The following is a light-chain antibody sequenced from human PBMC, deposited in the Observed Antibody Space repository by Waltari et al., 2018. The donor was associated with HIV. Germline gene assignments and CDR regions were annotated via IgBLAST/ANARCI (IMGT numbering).Light chain of an antibody. CDR2: GAS. V-gene: IGKV1-12*01. J-gene: IGKJ2*01. Sequence: DIQMTQSPLSMSASVGDRVTITCRASEAISNWVAWYQQKSGTAPKLLIHGASHWQRGVPSRFRGTGSGTVFSLTMSGLLPEDFASYYCQQTNLFPLTFGPGTTLEIK. CDR1: EAISNW. CDR3: QQTNLFPLT.